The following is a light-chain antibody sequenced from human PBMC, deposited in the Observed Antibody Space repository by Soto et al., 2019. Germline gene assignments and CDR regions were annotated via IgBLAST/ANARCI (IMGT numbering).Light chain of an antibody. CDR3: QQYYSTPSPT. CDR1: QSVLYSSNNKNY. Sequence: DILMTQSPDSLAVSLGERATINCKSSQSVLYSSNNKNYLAWYQQKPGQPPKLLIYWASTRESGVPDRFSGSGSGTDFTLTISSLQAEDVADYHCQQYYSTPSPTCGGGTKVEIE. CDR2: WAS. J-gene: IGKJ4*01. V-gene: IGKV4-1*01.